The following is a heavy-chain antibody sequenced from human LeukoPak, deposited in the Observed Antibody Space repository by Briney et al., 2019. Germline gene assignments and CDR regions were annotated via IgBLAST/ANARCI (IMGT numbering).Heavy chain of an antibody. J-gene: IGHJ4*02. CDR3: ARAIEVGAMTPFDY. V-gene: IGHV4-38-2*02. CDR2: IYHSGST. Sequence: SETLSLTCTVSGYSISSDYYWGWVRQPPGKGLEWIGSIYHSGSTYYDPSLKSRVTISVDTSKNQFSLKLTSVTAADTAVYYCARAIEVGAMTPFDYWGQGTLVTVSS. CDR1: GYSISSDYY. D-gene: IGHD1-26*01.